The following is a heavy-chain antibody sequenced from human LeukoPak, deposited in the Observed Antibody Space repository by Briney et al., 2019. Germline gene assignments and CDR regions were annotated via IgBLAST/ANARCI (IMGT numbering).Heavy chain of an antibody. V-gene: IGHV4-61*08. D-gene: IGHD6-13*01. CDR3: ARELNSSSWYYEGDAFDI. Sequence: SETLSLTCTVSGGSISSGDYYWSWIRQPPGKGLEWIGYIYYSGSTNYNPSLKSRVTISVDTSKNQFSLKLSSVTAADTAVYYCARELNSSSWYYEGDAFDIWGQGTMVTVSS. J-gene: IGHJ3*02. CDR1: GGSISSGDYY. CDR2: IYYSGST.